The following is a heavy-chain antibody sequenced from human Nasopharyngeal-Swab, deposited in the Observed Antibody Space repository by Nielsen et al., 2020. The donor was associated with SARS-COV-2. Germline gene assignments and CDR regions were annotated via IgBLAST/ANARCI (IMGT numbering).Heavy chain of an antibody. CDR1: GFTFSSYS. CDR2: ISSSSSTI. V-gene: IGHV3-48*04. J-gene: IGHJ4*02. D-gene: IGHD6-19*01. Sequence: GESLKISCAASGFTFSSYSMNWVRQAPGKGLEWVSYISSSSSTIYYAVSVKGRFTISRDNAKNSLYLQMNSLRAEDTAVYYCAREDKGQWLVPGSFDYWGQGTLVTVSS. CDR3: AREDKGQWLVPGSFDY.